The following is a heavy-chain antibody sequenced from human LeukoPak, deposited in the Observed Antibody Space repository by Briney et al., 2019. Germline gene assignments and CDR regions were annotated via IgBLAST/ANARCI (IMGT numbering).Heavy chain of an antibody. V-gene: IGHV4-38-2*02. CDR3: ALVEEYQLPYDY. CDR1: GYSISSGYH. CDR2: TYHSGST. J-gene: IGHJ4*02. Sequence: PSETPSLTCTVSGYSISSGYHWGWIRQPPGKGLEWIGSTYHSGSTYYNPSLKSRVTISVDTSKNQFSLKLSSVTAADTAVYYCALVEEYQLPYDYWGQGTLVTVSS. D-gene: IGHD2-2*02.